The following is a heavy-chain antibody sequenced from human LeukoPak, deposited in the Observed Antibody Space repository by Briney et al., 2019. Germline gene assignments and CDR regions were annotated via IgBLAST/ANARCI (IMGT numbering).Heavy chain of an antibody. V-gene: IGHV1-69*05. CDR1: GGTFSSYA. Sequence: SVKVSCKASGGTFSSYAISWVRQAPGQGLEWMGGIIPIFGTANYAQKLQGRVTMTTDTSTSTAYMELRSLRSDDTAVYYCAREYEYYYGSGSSNLYYYYYMDVWGKGTTVTVSS. D-gene: IGHD3-10*01. J-gene: IGHJ6*03. CDR3: AREYEYYYGSGSSNLYYYYYMDV. CDR2: IIPIFGTA.